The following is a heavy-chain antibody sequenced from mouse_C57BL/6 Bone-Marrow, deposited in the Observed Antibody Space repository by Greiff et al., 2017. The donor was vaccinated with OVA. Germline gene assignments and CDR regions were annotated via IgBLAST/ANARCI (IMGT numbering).Heavy chain of an antibody. D-gene: IGHD1-1*01. J-gene: IGHJ4*01. CDR1: GYTFTSYW. CDR3: TRRDFSSYAMDY. Sequence: VQLQQSGTVLARPGASVKMSCKTSGYTFTSYWMHWVKQRPGQGLEWIGAIYPGNSDTSYNQKFKGKAKLTAGTSASTSYMERSSLTNADSAVYYCTRRDFSSYAMDYWGQGTSVTVSS. V-gene: IGHV1-5*01. CDR2: IYPGNSDT.